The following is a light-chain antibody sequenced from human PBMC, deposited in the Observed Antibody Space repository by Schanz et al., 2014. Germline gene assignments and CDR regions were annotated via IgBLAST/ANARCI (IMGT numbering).Light chain of an antibody. Sequence: DIQMTQSPSTLSASVGDRVTITCRASQSISNWLAWYQQKLGKAPKVLIYDASILESGVPSRFSGSGSGTEFTLTISSLQPDDFATYYCQQYNDYQFTFGPGTKVDIK. CDR3: QQYNDYQFT. CDR1: QSISNW. CDR2: DAS. J-gene: IGKJ3*01. V-gene: IGKV1-5*01.